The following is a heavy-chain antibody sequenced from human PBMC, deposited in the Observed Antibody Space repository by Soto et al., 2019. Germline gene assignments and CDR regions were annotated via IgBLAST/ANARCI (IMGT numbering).Heavy chain of an antibody. CDR2: ISVYNGNT. J-gene: IGHJ6*02. D-gene: IGHD2-15*01. V-gene: IGHV1-18*01. CDR3: ARGFLSVLPYYYYGLDG. CDR1: AYPFTSYG. Sequence: QVQLVQSGVEVKNPGASVRVSCKASAYPFTSYGISWVRQAPGQGLEWMGWISVYNGNTNYAREFQGRVTLTTDTSTSTAYMELRSLRSDDTAVYYGARGFLSVLPYYYYGLDGWGQGTTVIVSS.